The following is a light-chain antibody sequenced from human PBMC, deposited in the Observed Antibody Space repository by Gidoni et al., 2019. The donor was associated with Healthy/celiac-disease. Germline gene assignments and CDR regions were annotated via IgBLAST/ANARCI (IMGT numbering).Light chain of an antibody. J-gene: IGKJ4*01. Sequence: DIQMTQSPSSLSASVGDRVTITCRASQSISSYLNWYQQKPGKAPKLLIYAASSLQSGVPSRFSGSGSGTDFTLTISSLQPEDFATDYCQQSYSTPKLTCGGGTKVEIK. V-gene: IGKV1-39*01. CDR1: QSISSY. CDR2: AAS. CDR3: QQSYSTPKLT.